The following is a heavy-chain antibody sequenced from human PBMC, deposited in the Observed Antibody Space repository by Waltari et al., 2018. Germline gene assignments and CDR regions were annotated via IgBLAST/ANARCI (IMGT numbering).Heavy chain of an antibody. CDR2: IYHSGST. CDR1: GYSISRGYY. D-gene: IGHD6-6*01. V-gene: IGHV4-38-2*01. CDR3: ARLSYSSSSYYFDY. J-gene: IGHJ4*02. Sequence: QVQLQESGPGLVKPSETLSLTCAVSGYSISRGYYWGWIRQPPGKGLEWIGSIYHSGSTYYNPSLKSRVTISVDTSKNQFSLKLSSVTAADTAVYYCARLSYSSSSYYFDYWGQGTLVTVSS.